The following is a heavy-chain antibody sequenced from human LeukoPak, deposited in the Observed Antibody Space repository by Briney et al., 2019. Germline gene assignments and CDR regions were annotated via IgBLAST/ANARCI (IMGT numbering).Heavy chain of an antibody. J-gene: IGHJ4*02. Sequence: SQTLPLTCAISGDSVSNNISAWHWIRQSPSRGLEWLGRTYYRSKWFNDYAVSVKSRITIKSDTSKNQFSLQLNSVTPEDTAVYYCARDVSGGSLFDYWGQGTLVTVSS. D-gene: IGHD2-15*01. CDR1: GDSVSNNISA. CDR3: ARDVSGGSLFDY. CDR2: TYYRSKWFN. V-gene: IGHV6-1*01.